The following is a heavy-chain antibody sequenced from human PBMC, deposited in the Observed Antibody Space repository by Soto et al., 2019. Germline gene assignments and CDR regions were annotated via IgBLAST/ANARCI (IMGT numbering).Heavy chain of an antibody. V-gene: IGHV1-8*01. Sequence: QMQLVQSGAEVKKPGASVKVACKASGYTFTNHDINWVRQATGQGPEWMGWMNPNSGDTGYAQNFQDRVTMTRDTSTRTAYMELSSLRSEDTAVYYCARVGGNWNDDYFDYWGQGTLVTVSS. CDR3: ARVGGNWNDDYFDY. J-gene: IGHJ4*02. CDR2: MNPNSGDT. CDR1: GYTFTNHD. D-gene: IGHD1-1*01.